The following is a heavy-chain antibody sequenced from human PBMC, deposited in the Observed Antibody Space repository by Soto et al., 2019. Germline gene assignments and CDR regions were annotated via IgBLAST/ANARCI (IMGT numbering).Heavy chain of an antibody. CDR2: ISGNGATT. D-gene: IGHD3-10*01. J-gene: IGHJ4*02. V-gene: IGHV3-23*01. CDR1: GVAFSFYS. CDR3: AKDRGGFTSVWEFFDF. Sequence: EVALLESGGGLVQPGGSLRLSCEDSGVAFSFYSMSCVRQAPGKGLEWVASISGNGATTYYAASGKGRFTFSRDNSKNTVHLQMNSLRGEDTAVYYCAKDRGGFTSVWEFFDFWGQGTLVTVSS.